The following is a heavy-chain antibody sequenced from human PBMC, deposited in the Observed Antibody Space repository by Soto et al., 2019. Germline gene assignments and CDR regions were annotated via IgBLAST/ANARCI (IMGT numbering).Heavy chain of an antibody. D-gene: IGHD6-13*01. V-gene: IGHV3-33*06. J-gene: IGHJ4*02. CDR2: IWHDGTHI. CDR1: GFTFSNYA. Sequence: GGSLRLSCAAPGFTFSNYAMNWVRQAPGKGLEWVAVIWHDGTHIYYADSMKGRFTISRDNSKNTLYLQMNSLRADDTAVYYCAKMYGSSWSFDYWGQGIPVTVSS. CDR3: AKMYGSSWSFDY.